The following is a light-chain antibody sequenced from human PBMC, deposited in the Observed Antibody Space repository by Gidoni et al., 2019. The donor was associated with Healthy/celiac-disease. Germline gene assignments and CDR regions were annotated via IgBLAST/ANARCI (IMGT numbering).Light chain of an antibody. V-gene: IGKV1-39*01. J-gene: IGKJ2*01. Sequence: DIQVTQSPSSLSASVGDRIPITCRAMQSISSYLNWYQQKPGTAPQLLIYAASSLQSGVPSSFSGSGSGADFTLIISSLLSEDFATYYCQQSYSTPRTFGQGTKLEIK. CDR2: AAS. CDR3: QQSYSTPRT. CDR1: QSISSY.